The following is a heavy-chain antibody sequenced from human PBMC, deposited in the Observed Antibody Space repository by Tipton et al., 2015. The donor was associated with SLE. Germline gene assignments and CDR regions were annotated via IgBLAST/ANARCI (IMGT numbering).Heavy chain of an antibody. Sequence: TLSLTCTVSGGSISSSSYYWGWIRQPPGKGLEWIGNIYYSRSTYYNPSLKSRVTISVDTSKNQFSLKLSSVTAADTAVYYCAREKWDAFDIWGQGTMVTVSS. CDR1: GGSISSSSYY. J-gene: IGHJ3*02. CDR3: AREKWDAFDI. D-gene: IGHD2-8*01. V-gene: IGHV4-39*07. CDR2: IYYSRST.